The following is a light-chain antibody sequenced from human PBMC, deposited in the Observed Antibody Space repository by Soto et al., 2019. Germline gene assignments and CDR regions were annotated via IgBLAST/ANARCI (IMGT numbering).Light chain of an antibody. CDR2: ATS. CDR3: QQYGTSFST. Sequence: VLTQTPVTLSLSPGERVTLSCRASQSVSSRYVAWYQQKPGQGPRLLIYATSSRAAGIPGRFSGSGSGTGFTLTISRLEPGDSAVYYCQQYGTSFSTFAQGTKVEIK. CDR1: QSVSSRY. V-gene: IGKV3-20*01. J-gene: IGKJ2*01.